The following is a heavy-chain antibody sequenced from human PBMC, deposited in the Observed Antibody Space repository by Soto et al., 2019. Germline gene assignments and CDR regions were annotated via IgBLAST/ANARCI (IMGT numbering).Heavy chain of an antibody. CDR3: AQRVFGIAVAQDY. CDR1: GITFGSRA. V-gene: IGHV3-23*01. CDR2: ISGSGGST. D-gene: IGHD6-19*01. Sequence: EVQLLESGGDLIQPGGSLRLSCVASGITFGSRAMSWVRQAPGEGLEWVSTISGSGGSTYYADSVKGRFTISRDNSKNTLYLQMNSLRAEDTAVYYCAQRVFGIAVAQDYWGQVTLVTVSS. J-gene: IGHJ4*02.